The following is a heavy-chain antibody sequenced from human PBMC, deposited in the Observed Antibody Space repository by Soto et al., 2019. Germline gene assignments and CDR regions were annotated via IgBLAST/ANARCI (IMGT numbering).Heavy chain of an antibody. D-gene: IGHD3-3*01. CDR1: GGSISSGGYY. CDR3: ARDLNDFWSGILDY. CDR2: IYYSGST. V-gene: IGHV4-31*03. J-gene: IGHJ4*02. Sequence: SETLSLTCTVSGGSISSGGYYWSWIRQHPGKGLEWIGYIYYSGSTYYNPSLKSRVTISVDTSKNQFSLKLSSVTAADTAVYYCARDLNDFWSGILDYWGQGTLVTVSS.